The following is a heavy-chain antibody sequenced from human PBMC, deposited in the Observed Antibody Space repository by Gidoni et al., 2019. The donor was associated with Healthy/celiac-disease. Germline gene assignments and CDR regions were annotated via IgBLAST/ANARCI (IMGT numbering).Heavy chain of an antibody. CDR1: GFTFSSYG. CDR3: AKDLVMVRGWGVDY. Sequence: QVQLVESGGGVVQPGRSLRLSCAASGFTFSSYGMHWVRQAPGKGLEWVAVISYDGSNKYYADSVKGRFTISRDNSKNTLYLQMNSLRAEDTAVYYCAKDLVMVRGWGVDYWGQGTLVTVSS. CDR2: ISYDGSNK. J-gene: IGHJ4*02. V-gene: IGHV3-30*18. D-gene: IGHD3-10*01.